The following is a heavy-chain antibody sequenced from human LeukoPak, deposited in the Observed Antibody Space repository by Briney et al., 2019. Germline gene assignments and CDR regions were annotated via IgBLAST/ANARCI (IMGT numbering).Heavy chain of an antibody. CDR1: GNTLTTED. Sequence: GSVKVSCKALGNTLTTEDINWVRQAPGQGLEWMGWMIPASAITGYAQRFQGRISMTWDTTVSTAYMELTSLRSDDTAVYYCARGGNYYASGHYYSWFDPWGQGTLVTVSS. D-gene: IGHD3-10*01. CDR3: ARGGNYYASGHYYSWFDP. CDR2: MIPASAIT. J-gene: IGHJ5*02. V-gene: IGHV1-8*01.